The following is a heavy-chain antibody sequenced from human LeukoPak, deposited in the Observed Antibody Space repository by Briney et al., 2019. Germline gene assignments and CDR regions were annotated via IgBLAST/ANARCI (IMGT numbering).Heavy chain of an antibody. CDR3: ARDRIGYGGNYDY. CDR1: GYSISSGYY. J-gene: IGHJ4*02. D-gene: IGHD4-23*01. V-gene: IGHV4-61*01. CDR2: IYYSGST. Sequence: PSETLSLTCTVSGYSISSGYYWAWIRQPPGKGLEWIGYIYYSGSTNYNPSLKSRVTISVDTSKNQFSLKLSSVTAADTAVYYCARDRIGYGGNYDYWGQGTLVTVSS.